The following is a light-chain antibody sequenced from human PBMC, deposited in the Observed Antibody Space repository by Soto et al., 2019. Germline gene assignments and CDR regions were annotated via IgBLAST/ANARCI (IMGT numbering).Light chain of an antibody. CDR3: QQRSNWPPYT. CDR2: GAS. J-gene: IGKJ2*01. V-gene: IGKV3-15*01. Sequence: EVVLTQSPATLSVSPGDRATLSCRASQSVSRNLAWYQQKPGQAPRLLIYGASTRATGVPARFSGSGSATEFTLSISSLQSEDVAVYYCQQRSNWPPYTFGQGTKLEIK. CDR1: QSVSRN.